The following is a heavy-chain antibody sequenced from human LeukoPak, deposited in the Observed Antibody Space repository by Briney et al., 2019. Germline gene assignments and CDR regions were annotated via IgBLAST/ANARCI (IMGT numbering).Heavy chain of an antibody. CDR2: IKSKTDGGTT. Sequence: GGSLRLSCAASGFTFSNAWMSWVRQAPGKGLEWVGRIKSKTDGGTTDYAAPVKGRFTISRDDSKNTLYLQMNSLKTEDTAVYYCTTFTPLLGYCSSTSCYYFDHWGQGTLVTVSS. CDR3: TTFTPLLGYCSSTSCYYFDH. V-gene: IGHV3-15*01. CDR1: GFTFSNAW. J-gene: IGHJ4*02. D-gene: IGHD2-2*01.